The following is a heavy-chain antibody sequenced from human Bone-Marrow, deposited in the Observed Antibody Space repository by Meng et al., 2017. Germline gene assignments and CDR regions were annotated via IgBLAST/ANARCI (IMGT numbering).Heavy chain of an antibody. J-gene: IGHJ4*02. V-gene: IGHV7-4-1*02. CDR2: MNTKTGNP. CDR1: GYTVTRHA. CDR3: ARDDNGAPDY. D-gene: IGHD1-14*01. Sequence: VQLVQSGSDLKKPAPSSKVSCKASGYTVTRHAINWVRQAPGQGLEWMGWMNTKTGNPTYAQGFTGRFVFSLDTSVSTAYLQISSLKAEDTAMYYCARDDNGAPDYWGQGTLVTVSS.